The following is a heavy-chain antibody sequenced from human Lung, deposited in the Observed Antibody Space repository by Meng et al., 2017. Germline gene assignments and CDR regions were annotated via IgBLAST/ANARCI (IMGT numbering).Heavy chain of an antibody. Sequence: VELHQWVDGLLNPSEALSLPCVVSGGSFSDYYWSWFRHPPGKGLEWIGEINHSGSTNYNPSLESRATISVDTSQNNLSLKLSSVTAADSAVYYCARGPTTMAHDFDYWGQGTLVTVFS. CDR3: ARGPTTMAHDFDY. CDR2: INHSGST. CDR1: GGSFSDYY. D-gene: IGHD4-11*01. J-gene: IGHJ4*02. V-gene: IGHV4-34*01.